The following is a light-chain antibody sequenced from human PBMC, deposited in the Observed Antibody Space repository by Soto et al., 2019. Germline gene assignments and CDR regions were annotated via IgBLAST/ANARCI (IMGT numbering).Light chain of an antibody. J-gene: IGKJ3*01. CDR1: QDIKTY. Sequence: IQLTQSPSSLSASIGDRVSITCRASQDIKTYVAWYQQKPGKAPKLLIYGAFTLQSGVPSRFNGSGSGTDFTFTISRLQPEDFATYYCQQLNNYPPFTFGPGTTVDLE. CDR2: GAF. V-gene: IGKV1-9*01. CDR3: QQLNNYPPFT.